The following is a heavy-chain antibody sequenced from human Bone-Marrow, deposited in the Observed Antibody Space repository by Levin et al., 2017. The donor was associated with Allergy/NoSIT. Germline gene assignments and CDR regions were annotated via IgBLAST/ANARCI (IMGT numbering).Heavy chain of an antibody. CDR2: MSGDSRNI. V-gene: IGHV3-21*01. Sequence: SCAASGFTFSTAAMNWFRQAPGKGLEWVSTMSGDSRNIYYADAMKGRCTMFRDNAKNSLYLQMNSLRVEDTAVYYCARDASGWSRDYWGQGTLVSVSS. D-gene: IGHD6-19*01. J-gene: IGHJ4*02. CDR1: GFTFSTAA. CDR3: ARDASGWSRDY.